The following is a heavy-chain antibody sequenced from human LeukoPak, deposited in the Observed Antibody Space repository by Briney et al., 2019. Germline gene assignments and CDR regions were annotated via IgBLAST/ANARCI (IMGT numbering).Heavy chain of an antibody. V-gene: IGHV4-59*01. CDR2: IYYSGST. CDR1: GGSISSYY. J-gene: IGHJ3*02. CDR3: ARGQFKGYYDFWSGYYPNDAFDI. Sequence: SETLSLTCTVSGGSISSYYWSWIRQPPGKGLEWIGYIYYSGSTNYNPSLKSRVTISVDTSKNQFSLKLSSVTAADTAVYYCARGQFKGYYDFWSGYYPNDAFDIWGQGTMVTVSS. D-gene: IGHD3-3*01.